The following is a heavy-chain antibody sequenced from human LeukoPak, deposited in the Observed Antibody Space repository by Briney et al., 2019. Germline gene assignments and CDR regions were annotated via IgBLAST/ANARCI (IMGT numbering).Heavy chain of an antibody. Sequence: GGSLRLSCAASGFTFSSYDMSWVRQAPGRGLEWVSGISCSGANTYHADSVKGRFTISRDNANNSLYLQMNSLSAEDTAVYYCAREYSSSSGRAFNIWGQGTMVTVSS. J-gene: IGHJ3*02. CDR3: AREYSSSSGRAFNI. CDR1: GFTFSSYD. CDR2: ISCSGANT. D-gene: IGHD6-6*01. V-gene: IGHV3-23*01.